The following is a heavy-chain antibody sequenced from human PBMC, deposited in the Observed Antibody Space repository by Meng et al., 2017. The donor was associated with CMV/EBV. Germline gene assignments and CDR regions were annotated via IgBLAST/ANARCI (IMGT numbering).Heavy chain of an antibody. V-gene: IGHV1-2*02. CDR1: GYTFTGYY. J-gene: IGHJ4*02. CDR2: INPNSGGT. Sequence: SGYTFTGYYMHWVRQAPGQGLEWMGWINPNSGGTNYAQKFQGRVTMTRDTSISTAYMELSRLRSDVTAVYYCARVLRGYSYGSPYYYWGQGTLVTVSS. CDR3: ARVLRGYSYGSPYYY. D-gene: IGHD5-18*01.